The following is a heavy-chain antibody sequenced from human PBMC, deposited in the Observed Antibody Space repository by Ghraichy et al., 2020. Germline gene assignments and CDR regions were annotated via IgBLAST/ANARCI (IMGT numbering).Heavy chain of an antibody. V-gene: IGHV4-34*01. CDR2: INHSGST. D-gene: IGHD4-17*01. CDR1: GGSFSGYY. CDR3: ARGQYGVKPPRAFDI. J-gene: IGHJ3*02. Sequence: ETLSLTCAVYGGSFSGYYWSWIRQPPGKGLEWIGEINHSGSTNYNPSLKSRVTISVDTSKNQFSLKLSSVTAADTAVYYCARGQYGVKPPRAFDIWGQGTMVTVSS.